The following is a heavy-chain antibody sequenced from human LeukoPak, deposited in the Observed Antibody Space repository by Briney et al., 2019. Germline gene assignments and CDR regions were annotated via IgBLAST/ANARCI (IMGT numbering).Heavy chain of an antibody. CDR3: AKERYSSSSLFAVTPFDY. V-gene: IGHV3-30*18. Sequence: GGSLRLSCAASGFTFSSYGMHWVRQAPGKGLEWVAVISYDGSNKYYADSVKGRFTISRDNSKNTLYLQMNSLRAEDTAVYYCAKERYSSSSLFAVTPFDYWGQGTRITVSS. CDR1: GFTFSSYG. CDR2: ISYDGSNK. J-gene: IGHJ4*02. D-gene: IGHD6-13*01.